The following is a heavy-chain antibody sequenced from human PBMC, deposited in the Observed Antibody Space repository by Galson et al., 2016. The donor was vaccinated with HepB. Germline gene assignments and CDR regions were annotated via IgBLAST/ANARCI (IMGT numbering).Heavy chain of an antibody. D-gene: IGHD3-22*01. V-gene: IGHV1-69*06. CDR2: IIPIYDTA. J-gene: IGHJ3*02. Sequence: SVKVSCKASGGTLSSYDISWVRQAPGQGLEWMGGIIPIYDTANYAQKFQGRVTITADKSTSTVYMGLSSLTYEDTAVYYCARDGIVVVGLDAFDIWGQGTVVTVSS. CDR3: ARDGIVVVGLDAFDI. CDR1: GGTLSSYD.